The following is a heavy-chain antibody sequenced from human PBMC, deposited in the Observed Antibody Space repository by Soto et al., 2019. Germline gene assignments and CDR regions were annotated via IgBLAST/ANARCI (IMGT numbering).Heavy chain of an antibody. CDR3: AREQATAKPEGLDF. CDR2: INPNSGGT. D-gene: IGHD1-1*01. CDR1: GYTFSDYY. Sequence: ASVKVCCKASGYTFSDYYIHWVRQAPGQGLEWMGWINPNSGGTKYAPKFQGGVTMTRDTSITTAYMELSRLRSGDTAVYYCAREQATAKPEGLDFWVEGTLVTVSS. J-gene: IGHJ4*02. V-gene: IGHV1-2*02.